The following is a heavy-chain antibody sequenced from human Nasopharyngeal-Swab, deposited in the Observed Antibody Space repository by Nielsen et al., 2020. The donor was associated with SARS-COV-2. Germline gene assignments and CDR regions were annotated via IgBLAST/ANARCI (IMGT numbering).Heavy chain of an antibody. V-gene: IGHV3-7*01. J-gene: IGHJ4*02. CDR1: GFTFRGYS. CDR2: IKQDGSEK. CDR3: ARDSSGWYPDLDY. D-gene: IGHD6-19*01. Sequence: GGSLRLSCAASGFTFRGYSMSWVRQAPGKGLEWVANIKQDGSEKYYVDSVEGRFTISRDSAKNSLFLQMNSLRAEDTAVYYCARDSSGWYPDLDYWGQGTLVTVSS.